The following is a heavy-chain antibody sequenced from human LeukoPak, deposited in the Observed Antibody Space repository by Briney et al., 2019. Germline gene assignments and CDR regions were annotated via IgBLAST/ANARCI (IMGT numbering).Heavy chain of an antibody. V-gene: IGHV1-69*05. CDR2: IIPIFGTA. D-gene: IGHD1-26*01. J-gene: IGHJ6*03. CDR1: GGTFSSYA. CDR3: ASNPLGRDTRPYYYYYYMDV. Sequence: SVKVSCKASGGTFSSYAISWVRQAPGQGLEWMGGIIPIFGTANYAQKFQGRVTTTTDESTSTAYMELSSLRSEDTAVYYCASNPLGRDTRPYYYYYYMDVWGKGTTVTVSS.